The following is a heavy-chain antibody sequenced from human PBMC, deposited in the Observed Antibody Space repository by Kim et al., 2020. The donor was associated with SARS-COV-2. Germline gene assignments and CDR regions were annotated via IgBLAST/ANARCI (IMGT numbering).Heavy chain of an antibody. D-gene: IGHD3-22*01. J-gene: IGHJ4*02. Sequence: SVKGRFTISRDNAKNSLYLQMNSLRAEDTALYYCAKDSRYYYDSSGQFDYWGQGTLVTVSS. CDR3: AKDSRYYYDSSGQFDY. V-gene: IGHV3-9*01.